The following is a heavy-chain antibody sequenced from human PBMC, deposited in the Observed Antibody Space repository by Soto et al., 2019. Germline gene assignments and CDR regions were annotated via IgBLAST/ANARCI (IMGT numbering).Heavy chain of an antibody. V-gene: IGHV3-48*03. CDR2: ISSRGSMK. CDR1: GFTFSSYE. Sequence: EVQLVESGGGLVQSGGSLRLSCAASGFTFSSYEMNWVRQAPGKGLEWVSYISSRGSMKYYADSVRGRFTMSRDNAKNSLYLQMKSLRAEDTALYYCARMSKRYYGMDVWGQGTTVTVSS. J-gene: IGHJ6*02. CDR3: ARMSKRYYGMDV.